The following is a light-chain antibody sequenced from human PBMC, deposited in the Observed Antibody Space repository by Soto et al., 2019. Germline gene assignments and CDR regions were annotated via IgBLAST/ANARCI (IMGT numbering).Light chain of an antibody. CDR2: EVS. J-gene: IGLJ1*01. V-gene: IGLV2-23*02. CDR3: CSYAGSSTNYV. Sequence: QSALTQPASVSGSPGQSITISCTGTSSDVGSYNFFSWYQQHPGKAPKLMIYEVSKRPSGVSNRFSGSKSGNTASLTISGLQAEDEADYYCCSYAGSSTNYVFGTGTKLTVL. CDR1: SSDVGSYNF.